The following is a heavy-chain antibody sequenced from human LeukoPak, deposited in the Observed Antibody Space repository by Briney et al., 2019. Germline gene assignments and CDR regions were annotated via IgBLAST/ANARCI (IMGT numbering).Heavy chain of an antibody. Sequence: ASVKVSCTASGYTFTSYGINWVRQAPGQGLEWMGWISSYNSNTNYAHKFQDRVTMTTYTSTSTAYMELRSLRSDDTAVYYCARDHTSGWYNPNDFDYWGQGTLVTVSS. CDR3: ARDHTSGWYNPNDFDY. J-gene: IGHJ4*02. CDR1: GYTFTSYG. D-gene: IGHD6-19*01. V-gene: IGHV1-18*01. CDR2: ISSYNSNT.